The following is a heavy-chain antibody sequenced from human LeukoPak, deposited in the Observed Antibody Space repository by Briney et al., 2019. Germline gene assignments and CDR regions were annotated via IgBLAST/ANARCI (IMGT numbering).Heavy chain of an antibody. CDR1: GFTFSSYG. V-gene: IGHV3-33*01. Sequence: GGSLRLSCAASGFTFSSYGMHWVRQAPGKGLEWVAAVWYDGSNKYYADSVKGRFTSSRDNSKNTLYLQMNSLRTEDTAVYYCARDLVYHYDFWSGYAGFDYWGQGTLVSVSS. CDR2: VWYDGSNK. D-gene: IGHD3-3*01. CDR3: ARDLVYHYDFWSGYAGFDY. J-gene: IGHJ4*02.